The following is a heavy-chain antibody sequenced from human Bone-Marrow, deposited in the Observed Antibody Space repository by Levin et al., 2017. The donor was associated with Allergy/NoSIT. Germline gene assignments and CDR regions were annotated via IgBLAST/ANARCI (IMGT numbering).Heavy chain of an antibody. D-gene: IGHD1-14*01. V-gene: IGHV1-18*01. CDR1: GYTFTSYG. Sequence: ASVKVSCKASGYTFTSYGISWVRQAPGQGLEWMGWISAYNGNTNYAQKLQGRVTMTTDTSTSTAYMELRSLRSDDTAVYYCARGREIPVIRGCVGLDYWGQGTLVTVSS. CDR3: ARGREIPVIRGCVGLDY. CDR2: ISAYNGNT. J-gene: IGHJ4*02.